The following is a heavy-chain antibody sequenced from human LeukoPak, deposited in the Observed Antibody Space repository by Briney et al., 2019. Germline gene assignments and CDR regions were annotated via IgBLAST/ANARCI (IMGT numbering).Heavy chain of an antibody. V-gene: IGHV4-59*08. Sequence: SETLSLTCTVSGASIRSHYCSWIRQSPEKGLEWIGHVYNSGSSNYNPSLKSRVTISADASENQFSLRLNSVTTADTAVYYCASELAAAGTVYWGQGILVTVSS. CDR2: VYNSGSS. CDR1: GASIRSHY. CDR3: ASELAAAGTVY. J-gene: IGHJ4*02. D-gene: IGHD6-13*01.